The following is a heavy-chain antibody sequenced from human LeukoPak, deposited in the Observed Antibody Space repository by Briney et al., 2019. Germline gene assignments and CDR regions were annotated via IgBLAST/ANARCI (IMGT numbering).Heavy chain of an antibody. CDR1: GGSISSSSYY. D-gene: IGHD3-22*01. Sequence: ASETLSLTCTVSGGSISSSSYYWAWIRQPPGKGLEWIGSIHYSGSTYYNPSLQSRVTISIDTSKNQFSLKLRSVTAADTAVYYCARDRYYYDSSSYFSAFDTWGQGTMVTVSS. CDR3: ARDRYYYDSSSYFSAFDT. V-gene: IGHV4-39*07. CDR2: IHYSGST. J-gene: IGHJ3*02.